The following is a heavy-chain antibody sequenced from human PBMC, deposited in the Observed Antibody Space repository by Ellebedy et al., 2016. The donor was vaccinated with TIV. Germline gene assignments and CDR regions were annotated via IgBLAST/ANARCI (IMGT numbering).Heavy chain of an antibody. V-gene: IGHV5-51*01. D-gene: IGHD5-24*01. J-gene: IGHJ4*02. CDR1: GYSFTSYW. CDR2: IYPGDSDT. Sequence: GGSLRLSCKGSGYSFTSYWIGWVRQMPGKGLEWMGIIYPGDSDTRYSPSFQGQVTISADKSISTAYLQWSSLKASDTAMYYCARQWRRDGYMDAFDYWGQGTLVTVSS. CDR3: ARQWRRDGYMDAFDY.